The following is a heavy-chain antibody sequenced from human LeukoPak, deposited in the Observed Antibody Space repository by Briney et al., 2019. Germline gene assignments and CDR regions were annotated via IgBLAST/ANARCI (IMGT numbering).Heavy chain of an antibody. CDR1: GGSISTYY. CDR3: ARDPSIAALDY. CDR2: IYYSGST. V-gene: IGHV4-59*12. D-gene: IGHD6-6*01. J-gene: IGHJ4*02. Sequence: SETLSLTCTVSGGSISTYYWSWIRQPPGKGLEWIGSIYYSGSTYYNPSLKSRVTISVDTSKNQFSLKLSSVTAADTAVYYCARDPSIAALDYWGQGTLVTVSS.